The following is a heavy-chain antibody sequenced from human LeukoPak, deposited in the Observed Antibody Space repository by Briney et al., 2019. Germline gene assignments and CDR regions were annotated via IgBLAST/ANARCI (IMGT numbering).Heavy chain of an antibody. V-gene: IGHV4-38-2*02. Sequence: SETLSLTCTVSGYSISSGYYWGWIRQPPGKGLEWIGSIYHSGSTYYNPSLKSRVTISVDTSKNQFSLKLSSVTAADTAVCYCAAPVVPAATGHGAFDIWGQGTMVTVSS. CDR1: GYSISSGYY. CDR2: IYHSGST. D-gene: IGHD2-2*01. CDR3: AAPVVPAATGHGAFDI. J-gene: IGHJ3*02.